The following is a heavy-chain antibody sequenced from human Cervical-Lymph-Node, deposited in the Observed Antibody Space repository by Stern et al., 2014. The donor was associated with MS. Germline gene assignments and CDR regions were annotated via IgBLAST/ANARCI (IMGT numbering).Heavy chain of an antibody. Sequence: EVQLEESGGGLVQPGGSLRLSCAASGLTFSSYAISWVRQAPGKGLEWVSAISGSGGSTYYADSVKGRFTISRDNSKNTLYLQMDSLRAEDTAVYYCAKDSESSGWSEYLQHWGQGTLVTVSS. J-gene: IGHJ1*01. V-gene: IGHV3-23*04. D-gene: IGHD6-13*01. CDR1: GLTFSSYA. CDR2: ISGSGGST. CDR3: AKDSESSGWSEYLQH.